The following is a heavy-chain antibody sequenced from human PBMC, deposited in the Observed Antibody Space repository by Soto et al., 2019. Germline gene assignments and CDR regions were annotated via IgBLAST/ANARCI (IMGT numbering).Heavy chain of an antibody. CDR1: GDSISSLNYY. CDR2: IYYSGST. D-gene: IGHD3-9*01. CDR3: ARGYTSYYVGNWFDP. J-gene: IGHJ5*02. Sequence: QVQLQELGPGLVKPSQTLSLTCTVSGDSISSLNYYWSWIRQHPEKGLEWIGYIYYSGSTHYNPSLKSRVTVSGDTSKNQFSLELSSVTAADTAMYYCARGYTSYYVGNWFDPWGQGTLVTVSS. V-gene: IGHV4-31*03.